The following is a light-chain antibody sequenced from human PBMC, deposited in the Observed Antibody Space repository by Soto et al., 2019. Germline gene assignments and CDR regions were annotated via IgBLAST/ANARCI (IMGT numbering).Light chain of an antibody. V-gene: IGLV3-21*02. CDR1: NIGTKS. J-gene: IGLJ2*01. CDR3: QVWDSSSDLVV. Sequence: SYELAQPPSVSVAPGQTARLTCGGNNIGTKSVHWYQQKPGQDPVLVVFDDSDRPSGIPERFSGSNSGNTATLTISRVGAGDEADYYCQVWDSSSDLVVFGGGTKLTVL. CDR2: DDS.